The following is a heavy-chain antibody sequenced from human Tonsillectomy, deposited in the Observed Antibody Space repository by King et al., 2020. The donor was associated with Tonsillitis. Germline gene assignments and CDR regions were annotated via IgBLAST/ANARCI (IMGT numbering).Heavy chain of an antibody. CDR2: ISYVGSNK. CDR1: EFTFSDNG. D-gene: IGHD6-19*01. Sequence: VQLVESGGGGVQPGRSRRLSGAPSEFTFSDNGRHWVGKAPGKGREGVEVISYVGSNKYYVDSLKGRFTISRDNSKNTVYLQMNSLRAEDTAFYYCARDPSSGWYMDYWGQGTLVTVSS. CDR3: ARDPSSGWYMDY. J-gene: IGHJ4*02. V-gene: IGHV3-33*05.